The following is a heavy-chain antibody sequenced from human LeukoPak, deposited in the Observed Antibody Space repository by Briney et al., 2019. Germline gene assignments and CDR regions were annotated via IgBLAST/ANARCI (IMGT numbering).Heavy chain of an antibody. CDR1: GYSFTSYW. J-gene: IGHJ4*02. Sequence: GESLKISCEGSGYSFTSYWIAWVRQMPGKGLEWMGIIYPGDSDTRYSPSLQGQVTISADKSISTAYLQWRSLKASDTAMYYCARQWYEDTAMVDYWGQGTLVTVSS. CDR3: ARQWYEDTAMVDY. D-gene: IGHD5-18*01. V-gene: IGHV5-51*01. CDR2: IYPGDSDT.